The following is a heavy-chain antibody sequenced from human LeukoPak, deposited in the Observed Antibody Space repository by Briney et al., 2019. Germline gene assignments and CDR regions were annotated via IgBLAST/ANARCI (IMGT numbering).Heavy chain of an antibody. J-gene: IGHJ4*02. CDR1: GGSMNSYY. V-gene: IGHV4-59*01. Sequence: SETLSLTCTVSGGSMNSYYWSWIRQPPGKGLEWIGYIYYSGNTNYNPSLKSRVTISVDTSKNQFSLKLTSVTAADTAVYYCARDDGYNINDYWGQGTLVTVSS. D-gene: IGHD5-24*01. CDR2: IYYSGNT. CDR3: ARDDGYNINDY.